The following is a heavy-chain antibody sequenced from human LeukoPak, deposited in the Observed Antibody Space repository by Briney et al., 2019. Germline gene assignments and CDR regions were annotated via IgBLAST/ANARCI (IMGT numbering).Heavy chain of an antibody. Sequence: GGSLRPSCAASGFTFSSYSMNWVRQAPGKGLEWVATINRDGSEQFYVDSVKGRFTISRDNAKNSLYLQMNSLRAEDTAVYYCARARVIFGVVHFDYWGQGTLVTVSS. D-gene: IGHD3-3*01. V-gene: IGHV3-7*01. CDR1: GFTFSSYS. CDR2: INRDGSEQ. J-gene: IGHJ4*02. CDR3: ARARVIFGVVHFDY.